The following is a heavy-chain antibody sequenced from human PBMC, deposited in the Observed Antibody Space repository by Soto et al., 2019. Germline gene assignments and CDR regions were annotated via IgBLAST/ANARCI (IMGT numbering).Heavy chain of an antibody. Sequence: LSLTCTVSGGSISSYYWSWIRQPPGKGLEWIGYIYYSGSTNYNPSLKSRVTISVDTSKNQFSLKLGSVTAADTAVYYCARVVTGTTYVGHNWFDPWGQGTLVTVSS. CDR3: ARVVTGTTYVGHNWFDP. V-gene: IGHV4-59*01. CDR2: IYYSGST. J-gene: IGHJ5*02. CDR1: GGSISSYY. D-gene: IGHD1-7*01.